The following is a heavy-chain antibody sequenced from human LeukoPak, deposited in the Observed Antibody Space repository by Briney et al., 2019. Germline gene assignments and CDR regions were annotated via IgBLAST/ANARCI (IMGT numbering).Heavy chain of an antibody. Sequence: GGSLRLSCAASGFTFSSYGMHWVRQAPGKGLEWVAFIRYDGSNKYYADSVEGRFTISRDNSKNTLYLQMNSLRAEDTAVYYCAKDNIVVVPAALTGYYYYYMDVWGKGTTVTISS. V-gene: IGHV3-30*02. CDR2: IRYDGSNK. CDR1: GFTFSSYG. D-gene: IGHD2-2*01. J-gene: IGHJ6*03. CDR3: AKDNIVVVPAALTGYYYYYMDV.